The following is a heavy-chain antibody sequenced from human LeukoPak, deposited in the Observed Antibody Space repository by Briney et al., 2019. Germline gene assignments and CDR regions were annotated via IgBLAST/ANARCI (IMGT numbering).Heavy chain of an antibody. CDR3: AKDQNHSPSGSSPGGD. V-gene: IGHV3-48*01. D-gene: IGHD6-6*01. J-gene: IGHJ4*02. CDR2: ISSSSNTI. Sequence: GGSLRLSCAASGFTFSSYSMNWVRQAPGKGLEWVSYISSSSNTIYYADSVKGRFTISRDNSKNTLYLQMNSLRAEDTAVYYCAKDQNHSPSGSSPGGDWGQGTLVTVSS. CDR1: GFTFSSYS.